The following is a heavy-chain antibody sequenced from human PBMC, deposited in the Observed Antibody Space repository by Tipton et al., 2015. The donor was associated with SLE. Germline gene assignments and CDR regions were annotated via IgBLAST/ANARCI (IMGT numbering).Heavy chain of an antibody. V-gene: IGHV4-31*11. D-gene: IGHD2-2*01. CDR2: IYYSGST. J-gene: IGHJ3*02. Sequence: GLVKPSETLSLTCAVYGGSFSSGGYYWSWIRQHPGKGLEWIGYIYYSGSTYYNPSLKSRLTISLDTSKNQFSLKLSSVTAADTAAYYCARGAVPATIGDAFDIWGQGTMVTVSS. CDR3: ARGAVPATIGDAFDI. CDR1: GGSFSSGGYY.